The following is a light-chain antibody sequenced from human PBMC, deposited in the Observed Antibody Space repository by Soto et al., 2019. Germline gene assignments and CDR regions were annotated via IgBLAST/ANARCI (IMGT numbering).Light chain of an antibody. Sequence: EIVMTQSPGTLSLSPVDTATLSCRASQSLGSDLAWYQQKPGQAPRLLIFGASARPTGIPARISGSGSGTEFTLTISSLQSEDFGIYYCQKYNQWPWTFGPGTTVDIK. V-gene: IGKV3-15*01. CDR2: GAS. CDR3: QKYNQWPWT. J-gene: IGKJ1*01. CDR1: QSLGSD.